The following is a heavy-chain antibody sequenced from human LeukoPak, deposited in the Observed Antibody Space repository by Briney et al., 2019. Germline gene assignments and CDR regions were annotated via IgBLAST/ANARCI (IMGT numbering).Heavy chain of an antibody. CDR1: GGTFSSYA. Sequence: SVKVSCKASGGTFSSYAISWVRQAPGQGLEWMGGIIPIFGTANYAQKFQGRVTITADESTSTAYMELSSLRSEDTAVYYCARAVVPAALRGNWFDPWGQGTLVTVSS. D-gene: IGHD2-2*01. CDR2: IIPIFGTA. J-gene: IGHJ5*02. V-gene: IGHV1-69*13. CDR3: ARAVVPAALRGNWFDP.